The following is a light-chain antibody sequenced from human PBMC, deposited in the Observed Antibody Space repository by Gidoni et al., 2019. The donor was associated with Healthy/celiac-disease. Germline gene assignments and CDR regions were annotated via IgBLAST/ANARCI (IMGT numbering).Light chain of an antibody. CDR3: QAWDSSSWV. CDR2: QDS. CDR1: KLGDKY. V-gene: IGLV3-1*01. Sequence: SYALTQPPSVSVSPGQTASITCPGDKLGDKYACWYQQKPGQSPVLVIYQDSKRPSGIPGRFSGSNSGNTATLTISGTQAMDEADYYCQAWDSSSWVFGGGTKLTVL. J-gene: IGLJ3*02.